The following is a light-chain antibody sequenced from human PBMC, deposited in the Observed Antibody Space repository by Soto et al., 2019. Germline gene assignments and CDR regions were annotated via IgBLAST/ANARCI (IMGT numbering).Light chain of an antibody. Sequence: QSVLTQPPSASGTPGQRVTISCSGSSSNIGGNPVNWYQQHPGTAPKLLIYNNNQRPSGVPDRFSGSKSGTSASLAISGLQSEDEADYYCAAWHDSLNGPVFGGGTKVTVL. V-gene: IGLV1-44*01. CDR1: SSNIGGNP. CDR2: NNN. J-gene: IGLJ3*02. CDR3: AAWHDSLNGPV.